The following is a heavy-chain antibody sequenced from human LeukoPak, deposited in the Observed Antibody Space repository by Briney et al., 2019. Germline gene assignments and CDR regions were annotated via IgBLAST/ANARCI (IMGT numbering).Heavy chain of an antibody. CDR3: AVLSQYYDSSGYYYEGAHFDY. J-gene: IGHJ4*02. CDR1: GFTFSSYG. Sequence: PGGSLRLSCAASGFTFSSYGMHWVRQAPGKGLEWVAFIRYDGSNKYYADSVKGRFTISRDNSKNTLYLQMNSLRAEDTAVYYCAVLSQYYDSSGYYYEGAHFDYWGQGTLVTVSS. CDR2: IRYDGSNK. V-gene: IGHV3-30*02. D-gene: IGHD3-22*01.